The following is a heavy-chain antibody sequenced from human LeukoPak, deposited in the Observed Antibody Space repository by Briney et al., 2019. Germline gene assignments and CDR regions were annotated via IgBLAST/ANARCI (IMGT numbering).Heavy chain of an antibody. V-gene: IGHV1-2*02. D-gene: IGHD3-22*01. CDR3: AREPSKTYYYDSSGYYYGY. Sequence: XVSCXXXXXTFTXXXXHWVRQAPGQGLEWMGWINPNRARTNYPQTFHPRFTLTRATSITTAYMELSSLRSDDTAVYYCAREPSKTYYYDSSGYYYGYWGQGTLVTVSS. CDR1: XXTFTXXX. CDR2: INPNRART. J-gene: IGHJ4*02.